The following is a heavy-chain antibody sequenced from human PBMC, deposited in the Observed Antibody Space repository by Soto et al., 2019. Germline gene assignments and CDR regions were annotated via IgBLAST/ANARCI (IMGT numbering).Heavy chain of an antibody. D-gene: IGHD2-2*01. Sequence: PSETLSLTCTLSGGSITSSSYYWDWIRQPPGKGLEWIGSVHYSGSTYYNPSLKSRVTISVDRSKNQFSLKLSSVTAADTAVYYCARVPDRWGQGTLVTVSS. CDR1: GGSITSSSYY. V-gene: IGHV4-39*07. CDR3: ARVPDR. J-gene: IGHJ5*02. CDR2: VHYSGST.